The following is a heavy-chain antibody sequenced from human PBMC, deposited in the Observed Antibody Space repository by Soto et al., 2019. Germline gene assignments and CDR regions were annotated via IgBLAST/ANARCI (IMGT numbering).Heavy chain of an antibody. D-gene: IGHD2-2*01. V-gene: IGHV1-69*13. CDR3: ARKVVPAANRDQGHEYYYYGMDV. Sequence: ASVKVSCKASGGTFSSYAISWVRQAPGQGLEWMGGIIPIFGTANYAQKFQGRVTITADESTSTAYMELSSLGSEDTAVYYCARKVVPAANRDQGHEYYYYGMDVWGQGTTVTVSS. CDR2: IIPIFGTA. CDR1: GGTFSSYA. J-gene: IGHJ6*02.